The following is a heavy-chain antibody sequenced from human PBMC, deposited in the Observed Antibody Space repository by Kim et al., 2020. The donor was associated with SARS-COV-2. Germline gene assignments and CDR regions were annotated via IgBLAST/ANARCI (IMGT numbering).Heavy chain of an antibody. CDR3: ARQWRSSGYEDYYYYYGMAV. D-gene: IGHD3-22*01. J-gene: IGHJ6*02. CDR1: GFTFSSYS. Sequence: GGSLRLSCAASGFTFSSYSMNWVRQAPGKGLEWVSSISSSSSYIYYADSVKGRFTISRDNAKNSLYLQMNSLRAEDTAVYYCARQWRSSGYEDYYYYYGMAVGGQGTADTVSS. CDR2: ISSSSSYI. V-gene: IGHV3-21*01.